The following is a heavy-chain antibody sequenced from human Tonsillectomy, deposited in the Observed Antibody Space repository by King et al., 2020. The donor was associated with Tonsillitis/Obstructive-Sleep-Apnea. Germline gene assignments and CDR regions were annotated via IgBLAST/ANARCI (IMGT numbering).Heavy chain of an antibody. CDR1: GYTFTGYY. CDR2: INPNSGGT. Sequence: VQLVESGAEVKKPGASVKVSCKASGYTFTGYYMHWVRQAPGQGLEWMGWINPNSGGTNYAQKFQGWVTMTRDTSISTAYMELSRLRSDNTAVYYCARGYYDFWSGYLGHYYYYMDVWGKGTTVTVSS. V-gene: IGHV1-2*04. J-gene: IGHJ6*03. CDR3: ARGYYDFWSGYLGHYYYYMDV. D-gene: IGHD3-3*01.